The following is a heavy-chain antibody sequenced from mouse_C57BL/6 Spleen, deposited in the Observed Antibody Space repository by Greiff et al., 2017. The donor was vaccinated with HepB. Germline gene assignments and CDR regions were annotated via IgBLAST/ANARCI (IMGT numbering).Heavy chain of an antibody. CDR1: GYAFSSSW. CDR3: ARGDPWFAY. Sequence: VQLQQSGPELVKPGASVKISCKASGYAFSSSWMNWVKQRPGKGLEWIGRIYPGDGDTNYNGKFKGKATLTVDKSSSTAYMELRSLTSEDTAVYYCARGDPWFAYWGQGTLVTVSA. CDR2: IYPGDGDT. J-gene: IGHJ3*01. V-gene: IGHV1-82*01.